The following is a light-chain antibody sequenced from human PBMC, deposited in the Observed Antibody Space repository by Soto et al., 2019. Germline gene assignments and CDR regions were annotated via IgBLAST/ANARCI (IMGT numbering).Light chain of an antibody. Sequence: EIVLTQSPGTLSLSPGERATLSCRASQSVSSSYLAWYQQKPGQAPRLLIYAASSRATGIPDRFSGSGSGTDSTVAISRLEPEDLAVYYYQEYDSSPLTFGPGTKVDI. CDR2: AAS. CDR3: QEYDSSPLT. J-gene: IGKJ3*01. V-gene: IGKV3-20*01. CDR1: QSVSSSY.